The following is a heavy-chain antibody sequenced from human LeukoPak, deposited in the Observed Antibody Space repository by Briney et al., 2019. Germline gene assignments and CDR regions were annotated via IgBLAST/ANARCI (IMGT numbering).Heavy chain of an antibody. J-gene: IGHJ4*02. CDR3: AAYYDSSGYYFDY. V-gene: IGHV1-24*01. D-gene: IGHD3-22*01. Sequence: ASVKVSCKVTGYTLTELSMHWVRQAPGKGLEWMGGFDPEDGETIYAQKFQGRVTMTEDTSTDTAYMELSSLRSEDTAVYYCAAYYDSSGYYFDYWGQGTLVTVSS. CDR2: FDPEDGET. CDR1: GYTLTELS.